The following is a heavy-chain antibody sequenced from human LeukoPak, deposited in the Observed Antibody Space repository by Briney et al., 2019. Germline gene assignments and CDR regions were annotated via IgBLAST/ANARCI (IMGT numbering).Heavy chain of an antibody. CDR2: IYYSGST. J-gene: IGHJ4*02. D-gene: IGHD4-17*01. V-gene: IGHV4-31*03. CDR3: ARETTTVPNYFDY. Sequence: PSGTLSLTCTVSGGSISSGGYYWSWIRQHPGKGLEWIGYIYYSGSTYYNPSLKSRVTISVDTSKNQFSLKLSSVTAADTTVYYCARETTTVPNYFDYWGQGTLVTVSS. CDR1: GGSISSGGYY.